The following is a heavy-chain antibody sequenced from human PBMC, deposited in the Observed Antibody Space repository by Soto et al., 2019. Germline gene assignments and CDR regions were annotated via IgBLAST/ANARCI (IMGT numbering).Heavy chain of an antibody. J-gene: IGHJ4*02. CDR2: VSSGGGT. CDR1: GLTFSTYA. D-gene: IGHD2-15*01. Sequence: GGSLRLSCAASGLTFSTYAMGWVRQAPGKGLEWVSVVSSGGGTHYADSVKGRFTVSRDNSKNTLSLQMNSLRADDTAVYYCAKRRGAGGHFDYWGQGALVTVSS. CDR3: AKRRGAGGHFDY. V-gene: IGHV3-23*01.